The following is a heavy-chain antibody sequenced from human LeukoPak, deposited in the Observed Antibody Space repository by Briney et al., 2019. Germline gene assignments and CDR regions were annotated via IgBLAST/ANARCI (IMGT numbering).Heavy chain of an antibody. V-gene: IGHV1-46*01. CDR2: INPSGGST. Sequence: ASVKVSCKASGYTFTSYYMHWVRQAPGQGLEWMGIINPSGGSTSYAQKFQGGVTMTRDMSTSTVCMELSSLRSEDTAVYYCARGDSVLLWFGELLYPDYWGQGTLVTVSS. CDR3: ARGDSVLLWFGELLYPDY. D-gene: IGHD3-10*01. J-gene: IGHJ4*02. CDR1: GYTFTSYY.